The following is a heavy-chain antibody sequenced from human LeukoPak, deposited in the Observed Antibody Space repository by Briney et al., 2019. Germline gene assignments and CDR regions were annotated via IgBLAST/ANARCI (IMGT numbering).Heavy chain of an antibody. D-gene: IGHD4-11*01. CDR2: IYYSGST. CDR3: ARDTRGLQFSGMDV. V-gene: IGHV4-59*12. J-gene: IGHJ6*02. Sequence: SETLSLTCTVSGGSISSYYWSWIRQPPRKGLEWIGYIYYSGSTNYNPSLKSRVTMSVDTSKNQFSLKLSSVTAADTAVYYCARDTRGLQFSGMDVWGQGTTVTVSS. CDR1: GGSISSYY.